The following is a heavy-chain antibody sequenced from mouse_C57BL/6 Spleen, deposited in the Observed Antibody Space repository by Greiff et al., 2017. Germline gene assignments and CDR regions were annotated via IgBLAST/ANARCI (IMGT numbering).Heavy chain of an antibody. CDR1: GYTFTGYW. V-gene: IGHV1-9*01. CDR2: SLPGSGST. CDR3: ASHYGRGNYAMDY. J-gene: IGHJ4*01. D-gene: IGHD1-1*01. Sequence: LQQSGASVKLSCKATGYTFTGYWIEWVKQRPGHGLAWIGESLPGSGSTNYNEKFKGKATFTADTSSNTAYMQLSSLTTEDSAIYYCASHYGRGNYAMDYWGQGTSVTVSS.